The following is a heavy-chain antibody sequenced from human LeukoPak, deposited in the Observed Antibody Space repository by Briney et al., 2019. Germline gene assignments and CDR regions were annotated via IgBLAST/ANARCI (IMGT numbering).Heavy chain of an antibody. J-gene: IGHJ4*02. CDR2: INPKNGGA. CDR1: GYTFIGHY. CDR3: ARDLKMGYSSGRYSWATGSSNDY. Sequence: GASVKVSCKTSGYTFIGHYIHWVRQAPGQGLEWMGWINPKNGGANYAPRFRGRVTMTRDRSTSTVYMELTRLTSDDTAVYYCARDLKMGYSSGRYSWATGSSNDYWGQGTLVTVSS. D-gene: IGHD6-19*01. V-gene: IGHV1-2*07.